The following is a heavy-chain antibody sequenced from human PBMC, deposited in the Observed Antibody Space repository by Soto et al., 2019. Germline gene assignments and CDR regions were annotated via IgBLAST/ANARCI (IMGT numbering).Heavy chain of an antibody. CDR2: IYYSGST. D-gene: IGHD6-19*01. Sequence: SETLSLTCTVSGGSIISGDYYWSWIRQPPGKGLEWIGYIYYSGSTYYNPSLKSRVTISVDTSKNQFSLKLSSVTAADTAVYYCARGGIAVAGTAYWGQGTLVTVSS. CDR3: ARGGIAVAGTAY. V-gene: IGHV4-30-4*01. J-gene: IGHJ4*02. CDR1: GGSIISGDYY.